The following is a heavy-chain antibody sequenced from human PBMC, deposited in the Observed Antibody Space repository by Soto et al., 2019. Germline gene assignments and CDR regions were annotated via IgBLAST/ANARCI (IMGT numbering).Heavy chain of an antibody. CDR2: INHSGST. CDR1: GGSFSENY. Sequence: QVQLQQWGAGLLKPSETLSLTCAVYGGSFSENYWSWVRQPPGKGLEWIGEINHSGSTNYNPSLKSRVTISVDTSKNQFSLKLSSVTAADTAVYYCARVSKGYRGTEDYWGQGTLVTVSS. J-gene: IGHJ4*02. V-gene: IGHV4-34*01. D-gene: IGHD3-10*01. CDR3: ARVSKGYRGTEDY.